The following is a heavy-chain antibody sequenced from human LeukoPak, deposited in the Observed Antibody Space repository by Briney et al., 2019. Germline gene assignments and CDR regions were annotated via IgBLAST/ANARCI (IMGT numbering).Heavy chain of an antibody. CDR1: GFSFTDYP. J-gene: IGHJ5*02. CDR2: IKEDGSML. CDR3: ARVVTWFDP. Sequence: GGSLRLSCATSGFSFTDYPMNWVRQAPGKGLEWVAHIKEDGSMLSYVDSVKGRFTISRDNAKNSVYLQMNSLRAEDTAVYYCARVVTWFDPWGQGSLVTVSS. V-gene: IGHV3-7*04.